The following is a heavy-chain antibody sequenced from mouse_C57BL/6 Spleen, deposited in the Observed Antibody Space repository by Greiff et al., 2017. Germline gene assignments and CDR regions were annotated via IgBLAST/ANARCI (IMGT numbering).Heavy chain of an antibody. J-gene: IGHJ1*03. CDR2: INPGSGGT. V-gene: IGHV1-54*01. D-gene: IGHD2-4*01. CDR1: GYAFTNYL. CDR3: ASGLYYDYDWYFDV. Sequence: QVQLQQSGAELVRPGTSVKVSCKASGYAFTNYLIEWVKQRPGQGLEWIGVINPGSGGTNYNEKFKGKATLTADKSSSTAYMQLSSLTSEDSAVYYCASGLYYDYDWYFDVWGTGTTVTVSS.